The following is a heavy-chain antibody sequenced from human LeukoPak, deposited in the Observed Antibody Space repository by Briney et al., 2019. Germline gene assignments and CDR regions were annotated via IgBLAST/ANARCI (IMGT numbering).Heavy chain of an antibody. J-gene: IGHJ6*03. D-gene: IGHD6-6*01. CDR1: GCTFTGYF. CDR2: INPNSGGT. CDR3: ARGLAAPADQYYMDV. Sequence: ASVRVDCKASGCTFTGYFMHWGRQAPGQGLEWMGWINPNSGGTNYAQKFQGRVTMTRDTSISTAYMELSRLRSDDTAVYYCARGLAAPADQYYMDVWGKGTTVTVSS. V-gene: IGHV1-2*02.